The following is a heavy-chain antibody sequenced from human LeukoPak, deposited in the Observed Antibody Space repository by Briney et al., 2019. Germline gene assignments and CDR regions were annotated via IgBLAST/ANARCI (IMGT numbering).Heavy chain of an antibody. CDR1: GGSVTDYY. Sequence: SETLSLTCTVSGGSVTDYYWSWIRQSPGKGLEWIGYIYYTGTSYNPSLKSRVTISADTSKNQFSLKLISVTAADTAVYYCADVVGNYWGQGTLVTVSS. D-gene: IGHD2-15*01. CDR2: IYYTGT. J-gene: IGHJ4*02. V-gene: IGHV4-59*02. CDR3: ADVVGNY.